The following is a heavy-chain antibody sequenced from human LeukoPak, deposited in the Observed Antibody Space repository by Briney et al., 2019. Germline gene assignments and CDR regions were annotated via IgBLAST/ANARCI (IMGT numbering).Heavy chain of an antibody. V-gene: IGHV3-23*01. CDR2: ISGSGDGT. CDR3: TTVGDSSWYYFDY. J-gene: IGHJ4*03. D-gene: IGHD3-22*01. Sequence: AGSLRLSCAASGFTFSSYAMSWVRQAPGKGLEWVSAISGSGDGTYYADSVKGRFTISRDSSKNTLYLQMNSLRAEDTAVYYCTTVGDSSWYYFDYWGQGTLVTVSS. CDR1: GFTFSSYA.